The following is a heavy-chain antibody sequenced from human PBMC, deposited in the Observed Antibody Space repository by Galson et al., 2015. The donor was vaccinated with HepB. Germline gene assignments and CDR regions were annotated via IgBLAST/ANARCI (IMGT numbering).Heavy chain of an antibody. J-gene: IGHJ6*03. D-gene: IGHD3-22*01. CDR2: IYSGGST. V-gene: IGHV3-53*01. Sequence: SLRLSCAASGFTVSSNYMSWVRQAPGKGLEWVSVIYSGGSTYYADSVKGRFTISRDNSKNTLYLQMNSLRAEDTAVYYCARIITMIVVDHYYYYMDVWGKGTTVTVSS. CDR3: ARIITMIVVDHYYYYMDV. CDR1: GFTVSSNY.